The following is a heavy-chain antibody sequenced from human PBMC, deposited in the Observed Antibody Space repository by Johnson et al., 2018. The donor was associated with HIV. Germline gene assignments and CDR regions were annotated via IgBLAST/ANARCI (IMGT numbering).Heavy chain of an antibody. CDR2: ISSSGSTI. J-gene: IGHJ3*02. D-gene: IGHD3-16*01. CDR3: ARVRVVRIMITFGGNDAFDI. V-gene: IGHV3-11*04. CDR1: GFTFSDYY. Sequence: QVQLVESGGGLVQPGGSLRLSCAASGFTFSDYYMSWIRQAPGKGLEWVSYISSSGSTIYYADSVKGRFTISRDNGKHSLYLQMNSLRAEDTAVYYCARVRVVRIMITFGGNDAFDIWGLGTMVTVSS.